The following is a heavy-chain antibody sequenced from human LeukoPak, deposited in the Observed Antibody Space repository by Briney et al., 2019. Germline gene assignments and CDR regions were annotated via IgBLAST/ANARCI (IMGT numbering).Heavy chain of an antibody. CDR1: GGSISSGGYS. Sequence: PSQTLSLTCAVSGGSISSGGYSWSWIRQPPGKGLEWIGYIYYSGRTYYNPSLKSRITISVDTSKNQFSLKLSSVTAADTAVYYCARETTSCYWFDPWGQGTLVTVSS. V-gene: IGHV4-30-4*07. J-gene: IGHJ5*02. CDR2: IYYSGRT. CDR3: ARETTSCYWFDP. D-gene: IGHD1-14*01.